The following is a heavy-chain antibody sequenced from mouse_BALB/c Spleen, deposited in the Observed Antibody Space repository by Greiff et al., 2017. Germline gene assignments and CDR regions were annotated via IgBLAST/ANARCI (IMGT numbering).Heavy chain of an antibody. CDR1: GFSLTSYG. V-gene: IGHV2-9*02. Sequence: VHLVESGPGLVAPSQSLSITCTVSGFSLTSYGVHWVRQPPGKGLEWLGVIWAGGSTNYNSALMSRLSISKDNSKSQVFLKMNSLQTDDTAMYYCARVGGSSPSWYFDVWGAGTTVTVSS. CDR3: ARVGGSSPSWYFDV. J-gene: IGHJ1*01. D-gene: IGHD1-1*01. CDR2: IWAGGST.